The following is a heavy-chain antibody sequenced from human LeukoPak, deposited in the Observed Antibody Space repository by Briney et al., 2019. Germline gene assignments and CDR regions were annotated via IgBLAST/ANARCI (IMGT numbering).Heavy chain of an antibody. D-gene: IGHD3-9*01. J-gene: IGHJ4*02. Sequence: GRFTISRDNAKNTLYLQMSSLRAEDTAVYYCASIGNDYDILSSHFDYWGQGTLVTVSS. CDR3: ASIGNDYDILSSHFDY. V-gene: IGHV3-48*03.